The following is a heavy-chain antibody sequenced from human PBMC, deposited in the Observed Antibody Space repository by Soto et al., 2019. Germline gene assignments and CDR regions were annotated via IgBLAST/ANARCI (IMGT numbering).Heavy chain of an antibody. Sequence: QVQLQQWGAGLLKPSETLSLTCAVYGGSFSGYYWSWIRQPPGKGLEWIGEINHSGSTNYNPSLKSRFTISVXXXKXXXSLKLSXVXXXXTXVYXCARXRYFDRVERYYYGMDVWGQGTTVTVSS. CDR3: ARXRYFDRVERYYYGMDV. J-gene: IGHJ6*02. CDR2: INHSGST. V-gene: IGHV4-34*01. D-gene: IGHD3-9*01. CDR1: GGSFSGYY.